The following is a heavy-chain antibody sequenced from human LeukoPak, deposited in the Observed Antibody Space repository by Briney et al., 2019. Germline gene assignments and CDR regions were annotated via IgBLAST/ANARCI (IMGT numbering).Heavy chain of an antibody. CDR2: ISGSGGST. CDR1: GFTFSSYA. D-gene: IGHD2-2*01. CDR3: AKDGCSSTSCYYDYYYGMDV. V-gene: IGHV3-23*01. J-gene: IGHJ6*02. Sequence: PGGSLRLSCAASGFTFSSYAMSWVRQAPGKGLEWVSAISGSGGSTYYADSVKGRFTISRDNSKNTLYLQMNSLRAEDTAVYYCAKDGCSSTSCYYDYYYGMDVWGQGTTATVSS.